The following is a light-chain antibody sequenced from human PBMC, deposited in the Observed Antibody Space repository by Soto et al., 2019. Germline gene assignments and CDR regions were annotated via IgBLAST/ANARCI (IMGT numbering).Light chain of an antibody. Sequence: DIQMTQSPSSLSASVGDRVTITCQASQDITNHLHWYQQKPGKAPKLLIYDASTLETWVPSRFSGSGFGTDFTFIINILQPEDFATYFCQNCHILPWTFGQGTNVEIK. CDR2: DAS. CDR1: QDITNH. V-gene: IGKV1-33*01. J-gene: IGKJ1*01. CDR3: QNCHILPWT.